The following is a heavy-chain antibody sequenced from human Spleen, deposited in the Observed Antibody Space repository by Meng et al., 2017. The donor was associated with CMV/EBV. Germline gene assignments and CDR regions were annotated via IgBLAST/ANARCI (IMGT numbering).Heavy chain of an antibody. J-gene: IGHJ6*02. CDR2: ISSSSSYI. CDR3: ARVRNSWSGYYHYYYGMDV. CDR1: GFTFSSYS. D-gene: IGHD3-3*01. V-gene: IGHV3-21*01. Sequence: GESLKISCAASGFTFSSYSMNWVRQAPGKGLEWVSSISSSSSYIYYADSVKGRFTISRDNAKNSLYLQMNSLRAEDTAVYYCARVRNSWSGYYHYYYGMDVWGQGTTVTVSS.